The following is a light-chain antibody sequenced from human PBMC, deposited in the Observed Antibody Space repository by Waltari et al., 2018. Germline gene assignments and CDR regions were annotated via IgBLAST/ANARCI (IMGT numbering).Light chain of an antibody. V-gene: IGKV3-20*01. CDR1: QSLGKY. Sequence: IVLTQSPGTLSLSPGERATMSCRASQSLGKYLVWYQQRPGQAPRLLIYAASTRSTGIPDRFSGSGSGTDFSLTISRLEPEDFAVYYCQNHERLPATFGQGTKVEIK. CDR3: QNHERLPAT. J-gene: IGKJ1*01. CDR2: AAS.